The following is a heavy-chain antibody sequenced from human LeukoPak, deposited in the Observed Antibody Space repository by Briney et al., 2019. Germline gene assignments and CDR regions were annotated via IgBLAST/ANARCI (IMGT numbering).Heavy chain of an antibody. Sequence: SETLSLTCSVSGGSISRSDHYWSWIRQPPGKGLEWIGYIYHSGSTYYNPSLKSRVTISVDRSKNQFSLKLSSVTAADTAVYYCAREGTGGPFDYWGQGTLVTVSS. D-gene: IGHD7-27*01. J-gene: IGHJ4*02. CDR2: IYHSGST. V-gene: IGHV4-30-2*01. CDR3: AREGTGGPFDY. CDR1: GGSISRSDHY.